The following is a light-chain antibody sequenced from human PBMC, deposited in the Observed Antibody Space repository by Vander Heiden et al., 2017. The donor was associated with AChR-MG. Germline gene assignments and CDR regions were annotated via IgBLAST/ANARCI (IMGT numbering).Light chain of an antibody. J-gene: IGLJ3*02. CDR1: NSDVGGYNY. CDR2: DVS. CDR3: SSYTSSSTRV. V-gene: IGLV2-14*03. Sequence: HSPLPPPASVSGSHGQSITISCTGTNSDVGGYNYVCWYLQHPGKAPKLLIYDVSNRPSGVSNRFSGSKSGNTASLTISGLQAEDEADYYCSSYTSSSTRVFGGGTKLTVL.